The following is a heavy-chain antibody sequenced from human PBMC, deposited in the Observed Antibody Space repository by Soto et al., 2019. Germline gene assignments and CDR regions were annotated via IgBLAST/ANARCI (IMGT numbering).Heavy chain of an antibody. Sequence: SETLSLTCTVSGGSISSNYWSWIRQPPGKGLEWIGYIYYSGSTYYNPSLKSRVTITVDTSKNQFSLKLSSVTAADTAVYYWARHSRVTTADYYYMDVWGKGTTVTVSS. CDR2: IYYSGST. D-gene: IGHD4-17*01. CDR3: ARHSRVTTADYYYMDV. J-gene: IGHJ6*03. CDR1: GGSISSNY. V-gene: IGHV4-59*08.